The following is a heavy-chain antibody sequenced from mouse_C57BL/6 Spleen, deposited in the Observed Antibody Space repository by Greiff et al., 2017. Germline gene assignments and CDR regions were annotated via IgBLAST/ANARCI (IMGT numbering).Heavy chain of an antibody. V-gene: IGHV5-17*01. D-gene: IGHD2-4*01. CDR3: ARASYYYDYVYAMDY. CDR2: ISSGSSTI. J-gene: IGHJ4*01. CDR1: GFTFSDYG. Sequence: EVKLVESGGGLVKPGGSLKLSCAASGFTFSDYGMHWVRQAPEKGLAWVAYISSGSSTIYYADTVKGRFTISRDNAKNTLFLQMTSLRSEDTAMYYCARASYYYDYVYAMDYWGQGTSVTVSS.